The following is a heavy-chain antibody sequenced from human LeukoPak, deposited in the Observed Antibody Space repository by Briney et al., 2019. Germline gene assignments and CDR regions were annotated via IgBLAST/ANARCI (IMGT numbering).Heavy chain of an antibody. CDR1: GYTFTNYY. CDR3: STEDKYCSGANCGKY. CDR2: IVPDSGGA. V-gene: IGHV1-2*02. J-gene: IGHJ4*02. Sequence: ASVTVSCKTSGYTFTNYYVHWVRQAPGQGLEWMGYIVPDSGGADYDQKFQGRVTMTRDKSISTVYMELSSLRFDDTAVYYCSTEDKYCSGANCGKYWGQGTLVTVSS. D-gene: IGHD2-15*01.